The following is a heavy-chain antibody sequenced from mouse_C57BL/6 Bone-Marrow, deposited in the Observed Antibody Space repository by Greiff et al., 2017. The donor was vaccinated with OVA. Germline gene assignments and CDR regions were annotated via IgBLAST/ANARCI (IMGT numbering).Heavy chain of an antibody. CDR1: GYSITSGYY. CDR3: ARGTTVVDY. D-gene: IGHD1-1*01. CDR2: ISYDGSN. Sequence: VQLQQSGPGLVKPSQSLSLTCSVTGYSITSGYYWNWIRQFPGNKLEWMGYISYDGSNNYNPSLKNRISITRDTSKNQFFLKLNSVTTEDTATYYCARGTTVVDYWGQGTTLTVSS. J-gene: IGHJ2*01. V-gene: IGHV3-6*01.